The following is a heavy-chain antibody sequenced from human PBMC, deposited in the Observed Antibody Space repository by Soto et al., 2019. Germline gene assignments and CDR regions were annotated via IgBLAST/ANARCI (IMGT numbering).Heavy chain of an antibody. V-gene: IGHV3-21*01. CDR1: GFTFSSYS. J-gene: IGHJ4*02. Sequence: EVQLVESGGGLVKPGGSLRLSCAASGFTFSSYSMNWVRQAPGKGLEWVSSISSSSSYIYYADSVKGRFTISRDNAKNSLYLQMNSLRAEDTAVYYCAKDTPQEWLLVFHYWGQGTLVTVSS. CDR2: ISSSSSYI. CDR3: AKDTPQEWLLVFHY. D-gene: IGHD3-3*01.